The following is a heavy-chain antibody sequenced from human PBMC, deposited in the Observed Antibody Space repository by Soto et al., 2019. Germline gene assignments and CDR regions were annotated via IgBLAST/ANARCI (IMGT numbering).Heavy chain of an antibody. Sequence: APVKVSCKASGYTFTSYGISCARQAPGQGLEWMGWISAYNGNTNYAQKLQGRVTMTTDTSTSTAYMELRSLRSDDTAVYYCARTYCTNGVCYLFDYWGQGTLVTVSS. V-gene: IGHV1-18*01. CDR3: ARTYCTNGVCYLFDY. CDR2: ISAYNGNT. CDR1: GYTFTSYG. D-gene: IGHD2-8*01. J-gene: IGHJ4*02.